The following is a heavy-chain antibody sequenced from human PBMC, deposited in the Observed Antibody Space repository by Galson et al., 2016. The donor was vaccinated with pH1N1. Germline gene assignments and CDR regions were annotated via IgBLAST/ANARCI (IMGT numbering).Heavy chain of an antibody. Sequence: SLRLSCAASGFSFSDYYMTWIRQTPGKGLEWIAYISNRGGSIHCADSVRGRFTISRDSARNSLYLQISSLRADDTALYYCARGRGAVGSGYYGSPIEPWGQGTLVTVSS. D-gene: IGHD3-22*01. V-gene: IGHV3-11*01. J-gene: IGHJ5*02. CDR1: GFSFSDYY. CDR2: ISNRGGSI. CDR3: ARGRGAVGSGYYGSPIEP.